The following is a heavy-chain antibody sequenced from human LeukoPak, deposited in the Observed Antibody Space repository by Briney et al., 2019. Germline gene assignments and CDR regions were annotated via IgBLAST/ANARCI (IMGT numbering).Heavy chain of an antibody. CDR1: RYTFTSYY. CDR3: ARVGSSGWSLHYYYGMDV. CDR2: INPSGGST. J-gene: IGHJ6*02. V-gene: IGHV1-46*01. D-gene: IGHD6-19*01. Sequence: ASVKVSCKASRYTFTSYYMHSVRQAPAQRLEWMGIINPSGGSTSYAQKFQGRVTMTRDTSTNTVYKELSSLRSEDTAVYYCARVGSSGWSLHYYYGMDVWGQGTTVTVSS.